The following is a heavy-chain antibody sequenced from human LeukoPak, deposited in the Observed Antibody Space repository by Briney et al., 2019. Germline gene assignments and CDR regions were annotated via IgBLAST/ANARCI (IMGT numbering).Heavy chain of an antibody. CDR2: IYPGDSDT. CDR3: ARGVFWSGYYNWFDP. V-gene: IGHV5-51*01. CDR1: GYRFTSYW. D-gene: IGHD3-3*01. Sequence: GESLKISCKGSGYRFTSYWIGWVRQMPGKGLEWMGIIYPGDSDTRYSPSFQGQVTISADKSISTAYLQWSSLKASDTAMYYCARGVFWSGYYNWFDPWGQGTLVTVSS. J-gene: IGHJ5*02.